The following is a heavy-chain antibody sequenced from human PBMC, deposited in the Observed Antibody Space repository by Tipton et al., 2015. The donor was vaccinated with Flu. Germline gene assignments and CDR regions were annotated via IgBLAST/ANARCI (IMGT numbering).Heavy chain of an antibody. J-gene: IGHJ4*02. D-gene: IGHD5-12*01. V-gene: IGHV4-34*01. Sequence: TLSLTCAVYGGSFSGYYWSWIRQPPGKGLEWIGEVNHSGSPNYNPSLKSRVTISVDTSKNQFSLRVTSLTAADTAVYYCARGNGYANAYLDFWGQGTLVTVSS. CDR2: VNHSGSP. CDR3: ARGNGYANAYLDF. CDR1: GGSFSGYY.